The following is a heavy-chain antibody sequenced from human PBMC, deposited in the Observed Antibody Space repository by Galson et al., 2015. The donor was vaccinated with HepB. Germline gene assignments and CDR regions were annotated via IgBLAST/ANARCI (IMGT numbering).Heavy chain of an antibody. CDR1: GGTFSSYA. CDR3: ARDRYYDSSGCLDY. D-gene: IGHD3-22*01. V-gene: IGHV1-69*13. Sequence: SVKVSCKASGGTFSSYAISWVRQAPGQGLEWMGGIIPIFGTANYAQKFQGRVTITADESTSTAYMELSSLRSEDTAVYYCARDRYYDSSGCLDYWGQGTLVTVSS. CDR2: IIPIFGTA. J-gene: IGHJ4*02.